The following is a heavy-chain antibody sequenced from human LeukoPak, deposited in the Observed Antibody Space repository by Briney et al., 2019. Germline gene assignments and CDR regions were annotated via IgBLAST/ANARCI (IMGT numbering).Heavy chain of an antibody. CDR1: GCAFSTYA. V-gene: IGHV3-23*01. CDR2: LSANGGST. Sequence: PGGSLRLSCAASGCAFSTYAMSWVRRAPGKGLEWISALSANGGSTYYADSVEGRFTISRDNSKNTLYLQMNSLRAEDTAVYSCAKDRSGHFDYWGQGTLVTVS. CDR3: AKDRSGHFDY. J-gene: IGHJ4*02. D-gene: IGHD2-15*01.